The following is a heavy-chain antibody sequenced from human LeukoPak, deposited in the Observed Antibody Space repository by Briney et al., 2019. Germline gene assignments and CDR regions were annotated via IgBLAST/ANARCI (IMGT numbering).Heavy chain of an antibody. J-gene: IGHJ4*02. CDR2: IYDSGST. CDR1: GGSISSGGYY. V-gene: IGHV4-61*08. CDR3: VRNNRYSGSYYFDY. D-gene: IGHD1-26*01. Sequence: SQTLSLTCAVSGGSISSGGYYWSWIRQPPGKGLEWIGYIYDSGSTNYNPSLKSRVTISVDTSKNQFSLRLSSVTAADTAVYYCVRNNRYSGSYYFDYWGQGTLVTVSS.